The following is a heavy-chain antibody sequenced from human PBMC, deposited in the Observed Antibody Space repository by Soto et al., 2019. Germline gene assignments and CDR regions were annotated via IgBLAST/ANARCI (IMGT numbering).Heavy chain of an antibody. D-gene: IGHD5-18*01. Sequence: EVQLVESGGGLVQPGGSLRLSCAASGFTFSSYSMNGVRQAPGKGLEWVSYISSSSTIYYADSVKGRFTISRDNAKNSLYLQMDSLRDEDTAVYYCAREGGYRYGDYFDYWGQGTLVTVSS. V-gene: IGHV3-48*02. CDR2: ISSSSTI. CDR3: AREGGYRYGDYFDY. J-gene: IGHJ4*02. CDR1: GFTFSSYS.